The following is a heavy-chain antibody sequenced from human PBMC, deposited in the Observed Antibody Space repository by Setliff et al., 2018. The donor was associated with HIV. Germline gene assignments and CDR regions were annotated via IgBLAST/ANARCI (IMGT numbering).Heavy chain of an antibody. CDR3: ARDRTGGTFDI. D-gene: IGHD3-16*01. CDR2: IYHSGTT. CDR1: GYSISSGYY. Sequence: KASETLSLTCAVSGYSISSGYYWGWIRQPPGKGLEWVGSIYHSGTTYYNLSLKSRVTISVDTSKNQFSLKLSSVTAADTAVFYCARDRTGGTFDIWGQGTMVTVSS. V-gene: IGHV4-38-2*02. J-gene: IGHJ3*02.